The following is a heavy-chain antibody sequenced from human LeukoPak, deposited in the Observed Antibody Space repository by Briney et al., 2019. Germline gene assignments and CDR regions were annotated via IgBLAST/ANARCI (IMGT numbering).Heavy chain of an antibody. CDR1: GGSFSGYY. J-gene: IGHJ4*02. Sequence: PSETLSLTCAVYGGSFSGYYWSWIRQPPGKGLEWIGEINHSGSTNYNPSLKSRVTISVDTSKNQFSLKLSSVTAADTAVYYCARSVVVTAIGIDYWGQGTLVTVSS. CDR2: INHSGST. V-gene: IGHV4-34*01. D-gene: IGHD2-21*02. CDR3: ARSVVVTAIGIDY.